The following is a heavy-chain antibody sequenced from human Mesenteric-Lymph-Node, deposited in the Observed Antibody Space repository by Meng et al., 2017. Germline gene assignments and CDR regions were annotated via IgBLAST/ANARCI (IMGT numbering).Heavy chain of an antibody. J-gene: IGHJ4*02. Sequence: GSLRLSCAVYGGSFSGYYWSWIRQPPGKGLEWIGEINHSGSTNYNPSLKSRVTISVDTSKNQFSLKLSSVTAADTAVYYCARGQFRYYYDSSGWDYCGQGTLVTVSS. V-gene: IGHV4-34*01. CDR1: GGSFSGYY. CDR3: ARGQFRYYYDSSGWDY. D-gene: IGHD3-22*01. CDR2: INHSGST.